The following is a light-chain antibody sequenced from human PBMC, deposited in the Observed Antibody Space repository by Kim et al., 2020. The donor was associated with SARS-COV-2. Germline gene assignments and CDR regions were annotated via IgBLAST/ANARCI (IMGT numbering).Light chain of an antibody. CDR3: QAWDRSTVV. V-gene: IGLV3-1*01. Sequence: SYELTQPPSVSVSPGQTANITCSGDKLGDKYAFWYQQHPGQSPALLIYQDTNRPSGIPERFSGSNSRITATLTISETQTLDEADYYCQAWDRSTVVFGRG. CDR1: KLGDKY. CDR2: QDT. J-gene: IGLJ3*02.